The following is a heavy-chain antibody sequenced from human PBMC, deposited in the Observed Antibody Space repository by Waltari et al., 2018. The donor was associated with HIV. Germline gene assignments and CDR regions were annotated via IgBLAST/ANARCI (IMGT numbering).Heavy chain of an antibody. D-gene: IGHD3-16*01. CDR3: ARVPAAMIDWYFDL. Sequence: QVQLQQWGAGLLKPSETLSLTCAVYGGSFSGYYWRWIRPPPGKGLEWIGEINHSGSTNYNPSLKSRVTISVDTSKNQFSLKLSSVTAADTAVYYCARVPAAMIDWYFDLWGRGTLVTVSS. V-gene: IGHV4-34*01. J-gene: IGHJ2*01. CDR2: INHSGST. CDR1: GGSFSGYY.